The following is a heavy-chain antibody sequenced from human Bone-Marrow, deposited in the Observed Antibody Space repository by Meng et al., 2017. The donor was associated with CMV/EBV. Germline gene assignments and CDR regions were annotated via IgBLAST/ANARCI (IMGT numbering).Heavy chain of an antibody. Sequence: SCKASGGTFSSYAISWVRQAPGQGLEWMGGIIPIFGTGNYAQKFQGRVTITPDESTSTAYMELSSPGSEDTAVDYCARGPGGWLQLPPEYLQDRGQGTLVTVSS. CDR2: IIPIFGTG. CDR3: ARGPGGWLQLPPEYLQD. CDR1: GGTFSSYA. D-gene: IGHD5-24*01. V-gene: IGHV1-69*01. J-gene: IGHJ1*01.